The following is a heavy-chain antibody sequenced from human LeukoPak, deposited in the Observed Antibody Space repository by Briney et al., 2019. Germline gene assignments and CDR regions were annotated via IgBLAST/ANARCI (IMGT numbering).Heavy chain of an antibody. J-gene: IGHJ4*02. Sequence: ASVKVSCKASGYTFTSYGITWVRQAPGQGLEWMGWISAYNGNTNYAQKFQGRVTMTRDTSISTAYMELRSLRSDDTAVYYCARVGLGGWWFDYWGQGTLVTVSS. CDR2: ISAYNGNT. CDR3: ARVGLGGWWFDY. V-gene: IGHV1-18*01. D-gene: IGHD2-8*02. CDR1: GYTFTSYG.